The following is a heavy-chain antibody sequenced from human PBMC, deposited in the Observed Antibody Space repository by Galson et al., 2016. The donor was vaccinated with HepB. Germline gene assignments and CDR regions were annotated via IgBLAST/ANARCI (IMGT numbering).Heavy chain of an antibody. D-gene: IGHD2-8*02. CDR1: AFIFEIYS. CDR3: ARDPQVGAHDVATHWSFDS. CDR2: ISYDGAEK. V-gene: IGHV3-30-3*01. Sequence: SLRLSCAASAFIFEIYSIHWVRQAPGKGLEWVALISYDGAEKSIADSVRGRFTISRDNSKKTVYLQMRSLRVDDTAVYNFARDPQVGAHDVATHWSFDSWGQGALVTVSS. J-gene: IGHJ4*02.